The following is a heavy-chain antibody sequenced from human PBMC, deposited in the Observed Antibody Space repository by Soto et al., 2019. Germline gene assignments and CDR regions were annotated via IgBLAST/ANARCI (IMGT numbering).Heavy chain of an antibody. CDR3: AGRGKVVAAHNPFNYYYYGMDV. D-gene: IGHD2-15*01. V-gene: IGHV1-8*01. J-gene: IGHJ6*02. CDR1: GYTFTSYD. Sequence: ASLKVSCKDSGYTFTSYDINWVRQATGQGLEWMGWMNPNSGNTGYAQKFQGRVTMTRNTSISTAYMELSSLRSEDTAVYYCAGRGKVVAAHNPFNYYYYGMDVWGQGTTVTVSS. CDR2: MNPNSGNT.